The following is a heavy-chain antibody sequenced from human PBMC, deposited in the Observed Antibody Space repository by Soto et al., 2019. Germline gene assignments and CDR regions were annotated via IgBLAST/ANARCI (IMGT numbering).Heavy chain of an antibody. V-gene: IGHV3-23*01. CDR3: AKGPGVRGVMYFDY. D-gene: IGHD3-10*01. Sequence: EVQLLESGGDLVQPGGSLRLSCAASEFTFSNYAMNWVRQAPGKGLEWVSAISGSGGSTYYADSVKGRFTMSRDNSKNTLYLQMNSLRAEDTAVYYCAKGPGVRGVMYFDYWGQGTLVTVSS. CDR1: EFTFSNYA. J-gene: IGHJ4*02. CDR2: ISGSGGST.